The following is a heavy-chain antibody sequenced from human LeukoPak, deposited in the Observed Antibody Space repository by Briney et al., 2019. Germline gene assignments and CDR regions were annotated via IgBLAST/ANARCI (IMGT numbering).Heavy chain of an antibody. D-gene: IGHD4-17*01. CDR2: ISWNSGSI. V-gene: IGHV3-9*01. J-gene: IGHJ3*02. CDR3: AKALARYGAHLRDAFDI. Sequence: GGSLRLSCAASGFTFDDYAVHWVRQAPGKGLEWVSGISWNSGSIGYADSVKGRFTISRDKAKNSLYLQMNSLRAEDTALYYCAKALARYGAHLRDAFDIWGQGKMVTASS. CDR1: GFTFDDYA.